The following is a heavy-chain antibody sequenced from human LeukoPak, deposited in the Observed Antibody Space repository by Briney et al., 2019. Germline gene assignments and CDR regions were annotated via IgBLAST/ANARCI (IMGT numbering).Heavy chain of an antibody. CDR1: GFTFSDYY. V-gene: IGHV3-11*04. J-gene: IGHJ3*02. Sequence: GGSLRLSCAASGFTFSDYYMSWIRQAPGKGLGWVSYISSSGSTTYYADSVKGRFTISRDNSKNTLYLQMNSLRAEDTAVYYCAIDRFELLGTFNIWGQGTMVTVSS. CDR3: AIDRFELLGTFNI. D-gene: IGHD7-27*01. CDR2: ISSSGSTT.